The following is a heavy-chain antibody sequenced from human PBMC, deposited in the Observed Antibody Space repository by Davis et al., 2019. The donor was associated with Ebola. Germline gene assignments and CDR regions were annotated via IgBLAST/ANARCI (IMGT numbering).Heavy chain of an antibody. Sequence: GESLKISCAASGFTFSGSAMHWVRQASGKGLEWVGRIRSKANSYATAYAASVKGRFTISRDDSKNTAYLQMNSLKTEDTAVYYCAPQRITIFGVADVGGMDVWGQGTTVTVSS. CDR1: GFTFSGSA. CDR3: APQRITIFGVADVGGMDV. CDR2: IRSKANSYAT. J-gene: IGHJ6*02. D-gene: IGHD3-3*01. V-gene: IGHV3-73*01.